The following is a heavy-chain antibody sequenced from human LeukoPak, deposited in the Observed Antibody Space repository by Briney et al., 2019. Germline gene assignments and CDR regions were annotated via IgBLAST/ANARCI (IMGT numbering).Heavy chain of an antibody. CDR3: ARRGDYDFWIGYFVY. Sequence: ASVKVSCMASGYTFTGYYMHWVRQAPGQGLEWMGRVNPNSGGTNYAQKFQGRVTMTRDTSISTAYMELSRLRSDDTAVYYCARRGDYDFWIGYFVYWGQGTLVTVSS. V-gene: IGHV1-2*06. CDR1: GYTFTGYY. J-gene: IGHJ4*02. CDR2: VNPNSGGT. D-gene: IGHD3-3*01.